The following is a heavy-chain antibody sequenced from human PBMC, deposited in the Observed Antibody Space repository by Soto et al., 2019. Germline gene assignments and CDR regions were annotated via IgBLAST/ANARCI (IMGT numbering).Heavy chain of an antibody. V-gene: IGHV3-7*03. CDR3: ARGAMAGNEVPGD. CDR2: INLDGSEK. CDR1: GFRFRDYW. Sequence: EVQLVESGGGLVQTGGSLRLSCAVSGFRFRDYWMSWVRQAPGKGLEWVANINLDGSEKYYVDAVKGRFTISRDNAKNSLHLDLRDLRANDTAVYYCARGAMAGNEVPGDWGQGTLVTVSS. D-gene: IGHD1-1*01. J-gene: IGHJ1*01.